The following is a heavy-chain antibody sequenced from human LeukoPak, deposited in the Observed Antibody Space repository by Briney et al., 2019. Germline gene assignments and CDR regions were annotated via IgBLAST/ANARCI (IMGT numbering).Heavy chain of an antibody. D-gene: IGHD4-17*01. V-gene: IGHV3-30*18. CDR3: AKGLGTTVTTHALRNDALDI. J-gene: IGHJ3*02. CDR2: ISYDGSNK. CDR1: GFTFSSYG. Sequence: GGSLRLSCAASGFTFSSYGMHWVRQAPGKGLEWVAVISYDGSNKYYADSVKGRFTISRDNSKNTLYLQMNSLRAEDTAVYYCAKGLGTTVTTHALRNDALDIWGQGTMVTVSS.